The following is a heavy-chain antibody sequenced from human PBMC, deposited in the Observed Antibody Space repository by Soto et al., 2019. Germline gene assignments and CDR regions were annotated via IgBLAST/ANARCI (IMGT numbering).Heavy chain of an antibody. J-gene: IGHJ4*02. CDR2: VFYSGSG. Sequence: PSETLSLTCVASGGPISDFHWSWIRQPPGKGLEWIGYVFYSGSGTYNPSLMSRVTISFGTNIKHFSLKLISATATDTAVYYCARMKHGYTYGSNLDFWGQGTQVTVSS. V-gene: IGHV4-59*01. CDR1: GGPISDFH. D-gene: IGHD5-18*01. CDR3: ARMKHGYTYGSNLDF.